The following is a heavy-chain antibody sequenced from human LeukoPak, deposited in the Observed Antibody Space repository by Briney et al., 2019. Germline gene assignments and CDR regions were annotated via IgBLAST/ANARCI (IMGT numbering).Heavy chain of an antibody. CDR1: EYTFSNYD. CDR3: ARGVYGGSRGWHFDL. CDR2: LDPRSGNT. J-gene: IGHJ2*01. Sequence: ASVKVSCKASEYTFSNYDINYVRQAPGNGLEWMGWLDPRSGNTGSAQNFQGRVTISSNTSIGTAYMELSSLSSDDTAVYYCARGVYGGSRGWHFDLWGRGTLVTVSS. D-gene: IGHD4-23*01. V-gene: IGHV1-8*03.